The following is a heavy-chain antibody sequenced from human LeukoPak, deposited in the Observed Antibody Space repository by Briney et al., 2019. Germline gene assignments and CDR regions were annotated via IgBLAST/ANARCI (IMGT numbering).Heavy chain of an antibody. CDR3: ARDPTTVTKGLDI. CDR2: ISYSGNT. CDR1: GGSISSNF. V-gene: IGHV4-59*01. Sequence: SETLSLTCTVSGGSISSNFWSWIRQPPGKGLEWIGYISYSGNTHYNPSLRGRVTISADTSKNQFSLKLSSVTAADAAVYFCARDPTTVTKGLDIWGQGTMVTVSS. D-gene: IGHD4-17*01. J-gene: IGHJ3*02.